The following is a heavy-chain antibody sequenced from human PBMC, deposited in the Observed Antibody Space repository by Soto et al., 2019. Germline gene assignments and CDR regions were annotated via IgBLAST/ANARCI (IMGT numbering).Heavy chain of an antibody. CDR3: ARHPHCSGGSCYLDY. D-gene: IGHD2-15*01. Sequence: GESLKISCKGSGYSFTSYWIGWVRQMPGKGLEWMGIIYPGDSDTRYSPSFQGQVPISADKSISTAYLQWSSLKASDTAMYYCARHPHCSGGSCYLDYWGQGTLVTVSS. CDR2: IYPGDSDT. V-gene: IGHV5-51*01. CDR1: GYSFTSYW. J-gene: IGHJ4*02.